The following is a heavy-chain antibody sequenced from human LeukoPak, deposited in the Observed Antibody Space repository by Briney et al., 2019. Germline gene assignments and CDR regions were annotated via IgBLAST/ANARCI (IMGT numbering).Heavy chain of an antibody. CDR3: ARGLGYCTSTTCLLPFDY. CDR2: IYSGGST. V-gene: IGHV3-53*01. D-gene: IGHD2-2*01. Sequence: PGGSLRLSCAASGFTVSTYYMTWVRQAPGKGLECVSVIYSGGSTYYADSVKGRFTVSRDNSKNTLYLQMSSLRAEDTAMYYCARGLGYCTSTTCLLPFDYWGQGTLVTVSS. CDR1: GFTVSTYY. J-gene: IGHJ4*02.